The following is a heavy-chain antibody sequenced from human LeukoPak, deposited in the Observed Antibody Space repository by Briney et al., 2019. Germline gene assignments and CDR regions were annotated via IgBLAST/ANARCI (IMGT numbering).Heavy chain of an antibody. J-gene: IGHJ5*02. CDR3: ARDWMTTGWNYVRNCFDP. CDR1: GFTFSSYG. V-gene: IGHV3-33*01. CDR2: IWFDGSNK. D-gene: IGHD1-7*01. Sequence: GGSLRLSCAASGFTFSSYGMHWVRQAPGKGLEWVAVIWFDGSNKYYADSVKGRFTISRDNAKNSLYLQMNSLRAEDTAVYYCARDWMTTGWNYVRNCFDPWGQGTLVTVSS.